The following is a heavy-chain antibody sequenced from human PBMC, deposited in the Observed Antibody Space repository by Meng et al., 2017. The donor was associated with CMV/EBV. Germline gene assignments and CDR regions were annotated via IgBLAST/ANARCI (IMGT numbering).Heavy chain of an antibody. V-gene: IGHV3-21*06. CDR1: GFAFNTYN. CDR3: ARDRRPLVPEADFFYAMDV. J-gene: IGHJ6*02. D-gene: IGHD3-10*01. Sequence: GESLKISYAASGFAFNTYNMNWVRQAPGKGLEWVASISTRGNYIYYTDSVRGRLIISRDNARNSLSLQMNSLRAEDTAVYYCARDRRPLVPEADFFYAMDVWGQGTTVTVSS. CDR2: ISTRGNYI.